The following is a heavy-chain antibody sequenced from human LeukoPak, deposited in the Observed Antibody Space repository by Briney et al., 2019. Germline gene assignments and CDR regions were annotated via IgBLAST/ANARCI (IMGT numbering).Heavy chain of an antibody. V-gene: IGHV3-7*01. CDR3: ARERVVATYYGSYYYDYMDV. D-gene: IGHD5-12*01. CDR2: IKKDGSEK. Sequence: GGSLRLSCVASGFSFSRYWMSWVRQAPGKGLEWVANIKKDGSEKEYVDSVKGRFTISRDNAKNSLNLQMNSLRAEDTAIYYCARERVVATYYGSYYYDYMDVWGTGTTVTVSS. CDR1: GFSFSRYW. J-gene: IGHJ6*03.